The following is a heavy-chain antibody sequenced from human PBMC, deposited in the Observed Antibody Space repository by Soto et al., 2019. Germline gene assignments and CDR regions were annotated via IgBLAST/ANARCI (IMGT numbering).Heavy chain of an antibody. V-gene: IGHV4-39*02. D-gene: IGHD3-9*01. CDR3: AREDRVTIMGGRNY. Sequence: QLQLQESGPGLVKPSETLSLTCTVSGGSISSSNFYWGWIRQPPGKGLEWIGTIYYNGATQYNPSLKSRVTISVDTSKNQFAVKLSSVTAADTGVYYCAREDRVTIMGGRNYWGQGTLVTVSS. CDR2: IYYNGAT. CDR1: GGSISSSNFY. J-gene: IGHJ4*02.